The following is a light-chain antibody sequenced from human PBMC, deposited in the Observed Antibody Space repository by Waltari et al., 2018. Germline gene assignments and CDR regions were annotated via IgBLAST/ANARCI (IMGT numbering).Light chain of an antibody. J-gene: IGKJ1*01. Sequence: DIQMTQSPSSLSASVGDRVTITCRASQTISSYLNWYQQKPGRAPKLLIYAASILQSGVPSRFSGSGSGTDFTLTISSLQPEDFATYSCQQSYRTPWTFGQGTKVEIK. CDR1: QTISSY. CDR2: AAS. CDR3: QQSYRTPWT. V-gene: IGKV1-39*01.